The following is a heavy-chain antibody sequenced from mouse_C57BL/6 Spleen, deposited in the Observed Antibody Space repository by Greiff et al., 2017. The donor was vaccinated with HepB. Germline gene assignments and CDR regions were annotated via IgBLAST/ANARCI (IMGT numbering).Heavy chain of an antibody. J-gene: IGHJ3*01. CDR3: AYYSNYVFAY. CDR2: IDHSDSYT. V-gene: IGHV1-50*01. D-gene: IGHD2-5*01. Sequence: QVHVKQPGAELVKPGASVKLSCKASGYTFTSYWMQWVKQRPGQGLEWIGEIDHSDSYTNYNQKFKGKATLTVDTSSSTAYMQLSSLTSEDSAVYYCAYYSNYVFAYWGQGALVTVSA. CDR1: GYTFTSYW.